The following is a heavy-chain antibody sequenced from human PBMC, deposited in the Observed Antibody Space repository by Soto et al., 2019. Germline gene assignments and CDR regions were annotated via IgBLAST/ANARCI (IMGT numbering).Heavy chain of an antibody. V-gene: IGHV3-21*01. CDR2: ISGNSNYI. D-gene: IGHD2-2*01. Sequence: GGSLRLSCAASGFIFSHYTMNWVRQSPGKGLEWVAAISGNSNYIYYSDSVKGRFTISRDNAKNSLYLQMNSLRAEDTAVYYCARSRNYCGSTSCYFFDNWGQGTLVTVSS. CDR3: ARSRNYCGSTSCYFFDN. CDR1: GFIFSHYT. J-gene: IGHJ4*02.